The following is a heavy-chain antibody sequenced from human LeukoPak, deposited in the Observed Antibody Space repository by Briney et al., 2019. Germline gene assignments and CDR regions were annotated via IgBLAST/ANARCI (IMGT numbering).Heavy chain of an antibody. CDR3: AREGGVGQPGDFDY. D-gene: IGHD3-16*01. CDR1: GYSISSGYY. J-gene: IGHJ4*02. Sequence: PSETLSLTCTVSGYSISSGYYWGWLRQPPGKGLEWIGSFYHSGSTYYDPSLKSRVTISVDTSKNQFSLKLSSVTAADTAVYYCAREGGVGQPGDFDYWGQGTLVTVSS. V-gene: IGHV4-38-2*02. CDR2: FYHSGST.